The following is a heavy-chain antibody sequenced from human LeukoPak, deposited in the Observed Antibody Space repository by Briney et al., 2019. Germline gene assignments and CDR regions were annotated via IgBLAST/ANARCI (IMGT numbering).Heavy chain of an antibody. J-gene: IGHJ6*02. CDR3: ARRQYCSGRNCYANAMDV. CDR2: ISSSGSSI. D-gene: IGHD2-15*01. V-gene: IGHV3-21*01. Sequence: GGSLRLSCAVSGFTFSTFGMNWVRQAPGKGPEWVSSISSSGSSISYADSVKGRFSISRDNAKTSLYLQMDSLRAEDAAVYYCARRQYCSGRNCYANAMDVRGQGTTVTVSS. CDR1: GFTFSTFG.